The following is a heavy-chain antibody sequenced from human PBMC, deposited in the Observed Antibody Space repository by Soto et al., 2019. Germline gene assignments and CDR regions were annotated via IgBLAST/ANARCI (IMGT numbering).Heavy chain of an antibody. Sequence: PSETLSLTCTVSGGSISSGGYYWSWIRQHPGKGLEWIGYIYYSGSTYYNPSLKSRVTISVDTSKNQFSLKLSSVTAADTAVYYCAVWGLAHAFDIWGQGTMVTVSS. J-gene: IGHJ3*02. CDR2: IYYSGST. V-gene: IGHV4-31*03. CDR1: GGSISSGGYY. D-gene: IGHD2-21*02. CDR3: AVWGLAHAFDI.